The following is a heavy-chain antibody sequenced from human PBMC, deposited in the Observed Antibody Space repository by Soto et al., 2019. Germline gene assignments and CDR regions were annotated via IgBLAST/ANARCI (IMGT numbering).Heavy chain of an antibody. Sequence: GASGKVSCKASGYTLTELSMHWVRQAPGKGLEWMGGFDPEDGETIYAQKFQGRVTMTEDTSTDTAYMELSSLRSEDTAVYYCASTGFSSSWYYYGMDVWGQGTTVTVSS. CDR2: FDPEDGET. CDR3: ASTGFSSSWYYYGMDV. V-gene: IGHV1-24*01. D-gene: IGHD6-13*01. CDR1: GYTLTELS. J-gene: IGHJ6*02.